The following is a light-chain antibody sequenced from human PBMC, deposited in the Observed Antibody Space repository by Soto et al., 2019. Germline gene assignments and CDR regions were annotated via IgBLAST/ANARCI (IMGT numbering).Light chain of an antibody. J-gene: IGKJ1*01. Sequence: DIKMTQSPSTLSASVGDRVTITCRASQSIRSWLAWYPQTPGKAPKLLIYQASSLQSGVPSRFSGSGAETEFTRTISSLLPDDFATDFCQQYKSYFRTFGQGTKVDIK. CDR3: QQYKSYFRT. V-gene: IGKV1-5*03. CDR1: QSIRSW. CDR2: QAS.